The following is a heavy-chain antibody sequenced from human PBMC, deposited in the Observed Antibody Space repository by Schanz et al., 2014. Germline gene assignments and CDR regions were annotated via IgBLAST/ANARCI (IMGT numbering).Heavy chain of an antibody. J-gene: IGHJ5*02. CDR1: GFTVNTNY. CDR3: ARGSSASLSRVWFDL. V-gene: IGHV3-53*01. Sequence: EVQLVESGGGLIQPGGSLRLSCAVSGFTVNTNYMSWVRQAPGKGLEWISSMYINSGSTQYADSVKGRFIISRDSSKNTLFLQMNSLRAEDTAFYHCARGSSASLSRVWFDLWGQGTLVTVSS. D-gene: IGHD6-6*01. CDR2: MYINSGST.